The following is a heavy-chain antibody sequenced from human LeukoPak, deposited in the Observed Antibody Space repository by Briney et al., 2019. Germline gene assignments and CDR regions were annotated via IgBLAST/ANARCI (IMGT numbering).Heavy chain of an antibody. J-gene: IGHJ4*02. Sequence: PSETLSLTCTVSGGSISSGGYYWSWIRQPPGKGLEWIGYIYHSGSTYYNPSLKSRVTISVDTSKNQFSLKLSSVTAADTAVYYCARALAAAKSEPFDYWGQGTLVTVSS. CDR3: ARALAAAKSEPFDY. CDR2: IYHSGST. CDR1: GGSISSGGYY. V-gene: IGHV4-30-2*01. D-gene: IGHD6-13*01.